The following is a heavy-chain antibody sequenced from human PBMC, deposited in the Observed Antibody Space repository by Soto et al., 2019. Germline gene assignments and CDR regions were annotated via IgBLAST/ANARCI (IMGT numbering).Heavy chain of an antibody. Sequence: SWPRQSTGQGLEWMGWISAYNGNTNYAQKLQGRVTMTTDTSTSTAYMELRSLRSDDTAVYYCAREGEIESGGDYCNSVMDVWGQGTTVTV. D-gene: IGHD6-19*01. CDR3: AREGEIESGGDYCNSVMDV. CDR2: ISAYNGNT. J-gene: IGHJ6*02. V-gene: IGHV1-18*01.